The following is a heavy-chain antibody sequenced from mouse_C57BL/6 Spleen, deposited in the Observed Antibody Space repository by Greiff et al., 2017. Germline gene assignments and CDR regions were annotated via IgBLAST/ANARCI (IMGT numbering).Heavy chain of an antibody. CDR3: ARVGYLGYFDV. Sequence: EVQGVESGGGLVKPGGSLKLSCAASGFTFSSYAMSWVRQTPEKRLEWVATISDGGSYTYYPDNVKGRFTISRDNAKNNLYLQMSHLKSEDTAMYYCARVGYLGYFDVWGTGTTVTVSS. CDR2: ISDGGSYT. CDR1: GFTFSSYA. J-gene: IGHJ1*03. D-gene: IGHD2-14*01. V-gene: IGHV5-4*01.